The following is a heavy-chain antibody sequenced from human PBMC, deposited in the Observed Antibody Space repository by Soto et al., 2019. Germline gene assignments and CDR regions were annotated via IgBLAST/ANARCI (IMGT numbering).Heavy chain of an antibody. CDR1: GFTFSSYA. CDR3: AKTPDVKYSSSFDY. V-gene: IGHV3-23*01. D-gene: IGHD6-13*01. CDR2: ISGSGGST. Sequence: GGSLRLSCAASGFTFSSYAMSWVRQAPGKGLEWVSAISGSGGSTYYADSVKGRFTISRDNSKNTLFLQMNSLRADDTAVYYCAKTPDVKYSSSFDYWGQGTLVTVSS. J-gene: IGHJ4*02.